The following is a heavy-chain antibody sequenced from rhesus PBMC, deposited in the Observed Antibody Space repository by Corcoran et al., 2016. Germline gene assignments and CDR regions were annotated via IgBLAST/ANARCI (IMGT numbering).Heavy chain of an antibody. V-gene: IGHV4-165*01. D-gene: IGHD4-29*01. CDR1: CGSISGSW. J-gene: IGHJ2*01. CDR2: IGGSSGST. Sequence: QVQLQESGPGLVKPSETLSLTCAASCGSISGSWWVWILPPPGTGLEWIGYIGGSSGSTYYNPSLKSRVTISTDTSKNQFSLKLSSVTAADTAVYYCARDPTTVATWYFDLWGPGTPITISS. CDR3: ARDPTTVATWYFDL.